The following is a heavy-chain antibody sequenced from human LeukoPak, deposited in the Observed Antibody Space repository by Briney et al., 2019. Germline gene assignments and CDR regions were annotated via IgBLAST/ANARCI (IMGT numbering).Heavy chain of an antibody. CDR2: IYTSGST. J-gene: IGHJ1*01. V-gene: IGHV4-4*07. D-gene: IGHD1-26*01. CDR1: GGSISSYY. CDR3: ARHRYSGSHPAYFQH. Sequence: PSETLSLTCTVSGGSISSYYWSWIRQPAGKGLEWIGRIYTSGSTNYNPSLKSRVTMSVDTSKNQFSLKLSSVTAGDTAVYYCARHRYSGSHPAYFQHWGQGTLVTVSS.